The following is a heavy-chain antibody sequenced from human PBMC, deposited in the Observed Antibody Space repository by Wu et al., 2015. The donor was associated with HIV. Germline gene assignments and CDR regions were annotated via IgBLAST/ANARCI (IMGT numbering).Heavy chain of an antibody. CDR3: VRVAGSSWYREFDM. D-gene: IGHD6-13*01. CDR2: IIPMYGTA. V-gene: IGHV1-69*13. J-gene: IGHJ3*02. CDR1: GGTFSSYS. Sequence: QVQLVQSGAEVKKPGSSVKVSCKASGGTFSSYSISWVRQAPGQGLEWMGRIIPMYGTANYAQKFHDRVTITADESTSTGYMELRSLTYEDTAMYYCVRVAGSSWYREFDMWGRGTMVTVSS.